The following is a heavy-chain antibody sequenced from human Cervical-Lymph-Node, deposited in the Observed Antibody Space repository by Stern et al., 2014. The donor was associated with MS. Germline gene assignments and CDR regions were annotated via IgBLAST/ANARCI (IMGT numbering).Heavy chain of an antibody. CDR2: ISSGGSYI. CDR1: GFTFSSYS. V-gene: IGHV3-21*01. D-gene: IGHD4-23*01. CDR3: ARGRGGNYRYYFDY. J-gene: IGHJ4*02. Sequence: VQLVESGGGLVQPGGSLRLSCAASGFTFSSYSMNWVRQAPGKGLEWVASISSGGSYIYYADSLKGRFTISRDNAKNSLYLQMNSLIAEDTAVYYCARGRGGNYRYYFDYWGQGTLVTVSS.